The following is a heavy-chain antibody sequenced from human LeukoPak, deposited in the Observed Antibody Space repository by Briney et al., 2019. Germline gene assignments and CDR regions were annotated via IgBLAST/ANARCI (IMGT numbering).Heavy chain of an antibody. J-gene: IGHJ4*02. CDR3: ARVTYGSGTYGAFDY. V-gene: IGHV4-4*07. Sequence: SETLSLTCTVSGDSISSYYWSWIRQPAGKGLEWIGRIYTSGNTKYNPSLKSRVTISVDTSKNQFSLKLSSVTAADTAVYYCARVTYGSGTYGAFDYWGQGTLVTVSS. CDR1: GDSISSYY. CDR2: IYTSGNT. D-gene: IGHD3-10*01.